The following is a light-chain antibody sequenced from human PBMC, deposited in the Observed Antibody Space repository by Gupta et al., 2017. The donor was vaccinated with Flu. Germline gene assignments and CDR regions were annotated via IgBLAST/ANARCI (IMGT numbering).Light chain of an antibody. Sequence: DIQLTQSPSFLSASVGDRVTITCRASQAINSYLAWYQQKPGKAPKLLIYAASTLQNGAPSRFSGSASGTEFTLTISILHPVDFATYYCQRLDSQPHTFGYGTMLEIK. CDR2: AAS. CDR1: QAINSY. J-gene: IGKJ2*01. CDR3: QRLDSQPHT. V-gene: IGKV1-9*01.